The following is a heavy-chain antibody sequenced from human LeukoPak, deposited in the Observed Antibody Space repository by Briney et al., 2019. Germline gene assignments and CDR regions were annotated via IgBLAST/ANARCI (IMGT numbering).Heavy chain of an antibody. CDR2: IIPIFGTA. Sequence: ASVKVSCKASGGTFISYAISWVRQAPGQGLEWMGGIIPIFGTANYAQKFQGRVTITADESTSTAYMELSSLRSGDTAVYYCASPRQAYDFWSGYYLNYFDHWGQGTLVTVSS. CDR1: GGTFISYA. D-gene: IGHD3-3*01. CDR3: ASPRQAYDFWSGYYLNYFDH. V-gene: IGHV1-69*13. J-gene: IGHJ4*02.